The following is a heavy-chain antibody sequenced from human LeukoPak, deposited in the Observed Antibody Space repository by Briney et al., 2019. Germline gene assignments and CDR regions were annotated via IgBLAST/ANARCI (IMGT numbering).Heavy chain of an antibody. CDR2: ISWDGGST. V-gene: IGHV3-43D*04. D-gene: IGHD3-10*01. J-gene: IGHJ6*04. Sequence: GGSLRLPCAASGFTFDDYAMHWVRQAPGKGLEWVSLISWDGGSTYYADSVKGRFTISRDNSKNSLYLQMNSLRAEDTALYYCATGAYYYYGMDVWGKGTTVTVSS. CDR3: ATGAYYYYGMDV. CDR1: GFTFDDYA.